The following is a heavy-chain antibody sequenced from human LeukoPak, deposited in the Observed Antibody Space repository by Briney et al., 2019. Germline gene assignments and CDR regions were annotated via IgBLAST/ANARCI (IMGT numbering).Heavy chain of an antibody. Sequence: GASVKVSCKASGYTFTGYYMHWVRQAPGQGLEWMGRINPNSGGTNYAQKFQGRVTMTTDTSTSTVYMELRSLRFDDTAVYYCARDQWTEYSSSWYGVNWFDPWGQGTLVTVSS. CDR1: GYTFTGYY. CDR2: INPNSGGT. J-gene: IGHJ5*02. D-gene: IGHD6-13*01. CDR3: ARDQWTEYSSSWYGVNWFDP. V-gene: IGHV1-2*06.